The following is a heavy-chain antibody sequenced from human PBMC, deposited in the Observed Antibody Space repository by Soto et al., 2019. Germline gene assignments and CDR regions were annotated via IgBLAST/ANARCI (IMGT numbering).Heavy chain of an antibody. CDR3: ARGPGGPDGPGDY. Sequence: QGQLVQSGAEVKKPGASVKVSCKASGYTFTSYAMHWVRQAPGQRLEWMGWINAGNGNTKYSQKFQGRVTITRDTSASTAYMELSSLRSEGTAVYYCARGPGGPDGPGDYWGQGTLVTVSS. V-gene: IGHV1-3*01. CDR1: GYTFTSYA. CDR2: INAGNGNT. D-gene: IGHD2-15*01. J-gene: IGHJ4*02.